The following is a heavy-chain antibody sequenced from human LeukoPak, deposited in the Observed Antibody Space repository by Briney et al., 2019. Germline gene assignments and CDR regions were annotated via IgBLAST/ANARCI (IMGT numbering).Heavy chain of an antibody. CDR3: ARDPGSCSSTSCYDNWFDP. D-gene: IGHD2-2*01. V-gene: IGHV1-46*03. CDR1: GYTFTSYY. J-gene: IGHJ5*02. Sequence: ASVKVSXKASGYTFTSYYMHWVRQAPGQGLEWMGIINPSGGSTSYAQKFQGRVTMTRDTSTSTVYMELSSLRSEDTAVYYCARDPGSCSSTSCYDNWFDPWGQGTLVTVSS. CDR2: INPSGGST.